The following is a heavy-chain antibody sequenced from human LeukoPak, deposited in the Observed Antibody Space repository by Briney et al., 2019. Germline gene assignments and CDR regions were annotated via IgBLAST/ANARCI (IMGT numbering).Heavy chain of an antibody. CDR2: INHSGST. V-gene: IGHV4-34*01. Sequence: SETLSLTCSVSGASISSHYWSWIRQPPGKGLEWIGEINHSGSTNYNPSLKSRVTISVDTSKNQFSLKLSSVTAADTAVYYCARVDCSGGSCPEYYYYYMDVWGKGTTVTVSS. J-gene: IGHJ6*03. CDR3: ARVDCSGGSCPEYYYYYMDV. D-gene: IGHD2-15*01. CDR1: GASISSHY.